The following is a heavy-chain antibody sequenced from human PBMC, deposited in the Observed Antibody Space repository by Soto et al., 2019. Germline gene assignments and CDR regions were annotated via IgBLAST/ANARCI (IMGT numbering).Heavy chain of an antibody. V-gene: IGHV3-23*01. J-gene: IGHJ4*01. CDR2: ISHNSDST. Sequence: DVQLSESGGGLVQPGGSLRLSCVASGFTFSSFAMSWVRQSPGKGLEWVSIISHNSDSTYYADSVKGRFTISRANSRNTLAQQMTSLRAEDTAIYHCAFSDLLTGSLFAKMLYFDICGHGPLVTVSS. D-gene: IGHD3-9*01. CDR3: AFSDLLTGSLFAKMLYFDI. CDR1: GFTFSSFA.